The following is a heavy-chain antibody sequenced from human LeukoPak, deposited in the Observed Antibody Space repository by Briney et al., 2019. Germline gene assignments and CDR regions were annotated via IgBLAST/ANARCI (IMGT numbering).Heavy chain of an antibody. CDR1: GFILSDRY. J-gene: IGHJ4*02. CDR2: TNNKANSYST. D-gene: IGHD3/OR15-3a*01. V-gene: IGHV3-72*01. Sequence: GGSLRLSCAASGFILSDRYMDWVRQAPGKGLEWVGRTNNKANSYSTEYAASVKGRFTISRDDSKNSLYLQMNSPKIEDTAVYYCVWTYVHWGQGTLVTVSS. CDR3: VWTYVH.